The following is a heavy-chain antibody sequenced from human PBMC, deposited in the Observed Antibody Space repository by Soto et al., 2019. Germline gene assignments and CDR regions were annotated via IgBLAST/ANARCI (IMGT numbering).Heavy chain of an antibody. CDR2: INAGNGNT. CDR1: GYTFTSYA. Sequence: ASVKVSCKASGYTFTSYAMHWVRQAPGQRLEWMGWINAGNGNTKYSQKFQGRVTITRDTSASTAYMELSSLRSEDTAVYYCARTGPVLRYFDWSEVYYYYYGMDVWGQGTTVTVSS. J-gene: IGHJ6*02. CDR3: ARTGPVLRYFDWSEVYYYYYGMDV. V-gene: IGHV1-3*01. D-gene: IGHD3-9*01.